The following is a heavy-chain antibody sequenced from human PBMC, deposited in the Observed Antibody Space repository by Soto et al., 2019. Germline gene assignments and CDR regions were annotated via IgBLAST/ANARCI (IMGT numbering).Heavy chain of an antibody. Sequence: SETLSLTCAVSGYSISSGYYWGWIRQPPGKGLEWIGSIYHSGSTYYNPSLKSRVTISVDTSKNQFSLKLSSVTAADTAVYYCARVDIVVVVADSGYFDYWGQGTLVTVSS. CDR1: GYSISSGYY. V-gene: IGHV4-38-2*01. J-gene: IGHJ4*02. CDR3: ARVDIVVVVADSGYFDY. CDR2: IYHSGST. D-gene: IGHD2-15*01.